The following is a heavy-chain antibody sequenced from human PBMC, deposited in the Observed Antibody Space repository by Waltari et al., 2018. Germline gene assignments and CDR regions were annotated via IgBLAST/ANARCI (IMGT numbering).Heavy chain of an antibody. J-gene: IGHJ4*02. D-gene: IGHD3-10*01. CDR1: GYSISRGYY. CDR3: ARRSTYGSGRSFDY. V-gene: IGHV4-38-2*01. CDR2: IYHSGST. Sequence: QVQLQESGRGLVKPSETLSLTCAVSGYSISRGYYWGWIRQPPGKGLEWIGSIYHSGSTYYNPPLKRRVTISVDTSKNQFSLKLSSVTAADTAVYYCARRSTYGSGRSFDYWGQGTLVTVSS.